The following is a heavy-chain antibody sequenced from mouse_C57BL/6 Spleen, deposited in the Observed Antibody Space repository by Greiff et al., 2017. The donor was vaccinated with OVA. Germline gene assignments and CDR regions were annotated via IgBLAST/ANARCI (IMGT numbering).Heavy chain of an antibody. D-gene: IGHD1-1*01. CDR1: GYTFTSYW. V-gene: IGHV1-7*01. CDR2: INPSSGYT. CDR3: VITTVVNFDY. J-gene: IGHJ2*01. Sequence: QVQLQQSGAELAKPGASVKLSCKASGYTFTSYWMHWVKQRPGQGLEWIGYINPSSGYTKYNQKFKDKATLTADKSSSTAYMQLSSMTYEDSAVYYCVITTVVNFDYWGQGTTLTVSS.